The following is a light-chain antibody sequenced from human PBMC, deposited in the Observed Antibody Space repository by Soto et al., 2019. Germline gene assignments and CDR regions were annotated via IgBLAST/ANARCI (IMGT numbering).Light chain of an antibody. J-gene: IGLJ3*02. CDR1: SSNIGADYD. V-gene: IGLV1-40*01. CDR3: QSYDTSLTAWV. Sequence: QSALTQPASVSGSPGQSITISCTGSSSNIGADYDVHWYQQLPGTAPKLLIYGNSNRPSGVPDRFSASKSDTSASLAITGLQAEDEADYFCQSYDTSLTAWVFGGGTKLTVL. CDR2: GNS.